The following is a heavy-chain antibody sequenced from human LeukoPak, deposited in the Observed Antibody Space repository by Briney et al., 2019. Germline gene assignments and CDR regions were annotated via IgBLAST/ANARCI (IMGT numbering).Heavy chain of an antibody. CDR2: IIPIFGTA. CDR1: GGTFSSYA. CDR3: ARDSEIFGVVTPTFDY. D-gene: IGHD3-3*01. V-gene: IGHV1-69*05. Sequence: SVKVSCKASGGTFSSYAISWVRQAPGQGLEWMGRIIPIFGTANYAQKFQGRVTITTDESTSTAYMELSSLRSEDTAVYYCARDSEIFGVVTPTFDYWGQGTLVTVSS. J-gene: IGHJ4*02.